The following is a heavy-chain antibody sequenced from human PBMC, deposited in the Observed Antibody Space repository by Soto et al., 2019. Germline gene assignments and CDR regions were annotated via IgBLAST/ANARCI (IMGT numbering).Heavy chain of an antibody. J-gene: IGHJ5*02. CDR3: ARGPIPGFGANWFDP. V-gene: IGHV3-53*01. Sequence: LRLSCAASGFTVSSNYMSWVRQAPGKGLEWVSVIYSGGSTYYADSVKGRFTISRDNSKNTLYLQMNSLRAEDTAVYYCARGPIPGFGANWFDPWGQGTLVTVSS. CDR2: IYSGGST. D-gene: IGHD3-10*01. CDR1: GFTVSSNY.